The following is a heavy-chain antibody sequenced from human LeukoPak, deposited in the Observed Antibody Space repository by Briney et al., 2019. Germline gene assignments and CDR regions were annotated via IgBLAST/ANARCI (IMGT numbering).Heavy chain of an antibody. D-gene: IGHD6-19*01. V-gene: IGHV3-33*01. CDR1: GFTFSNYG. Sequence: GGSLRLSCAASGFTFSNYGMHWVRQAPGKGLEWVAVIWYDGSIEYYADSVKGRFTISRDNSKNILYLQMNSLRAEDTAVYYCARVPGYSSGWYYFDNWGQGTQVTVSS. CDR2: IWYDGSIE. CDR3: ARVPGYSSGWYYFDN. J-gene: IGHJ4*02.